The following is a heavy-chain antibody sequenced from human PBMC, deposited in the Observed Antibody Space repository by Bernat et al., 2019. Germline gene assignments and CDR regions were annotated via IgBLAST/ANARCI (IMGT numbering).Heavy chain of an antibody. CDR2: ISSSGSTI. CDR3: AREWGTLDY. Sequence: EVQLVESGGGLVQPGGSLRLSCAASGFTFSSYEMNWVRQAPGKGLEWVSYISSSGSTISYADSVKGRFTITRDNAKNSLYLQMNSLRAEDTAVYYCAREWGTLDYWGQGTLVTVSS. J-gene: IGHJ4*02. D-gene: IGHD3-16*01. CDR1: GFTFSSYE. V-gene: IGHV3-48*03.